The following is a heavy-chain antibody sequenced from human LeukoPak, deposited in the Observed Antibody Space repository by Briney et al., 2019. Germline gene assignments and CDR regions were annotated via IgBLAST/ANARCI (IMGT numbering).Heavy chain of an antibody. CDR2: IYYSGST. CDR1: GGSISSGGYY. D-gene: IGHD2-2*02. J-gene: IGHJ4*02. Sequence: SETLSLTCTVSGGSISSGGYYWSWIRQHPGKGLEWIGYIYYSGSTYYNPSLKSRVTISVDTSKNQFSPKLSSVTAADTAVYYCARGSTAAIYFHWGQGTLVTVSS. CDR3: ARGSTAAIYFH. V-gene: IGHV4-31*03.